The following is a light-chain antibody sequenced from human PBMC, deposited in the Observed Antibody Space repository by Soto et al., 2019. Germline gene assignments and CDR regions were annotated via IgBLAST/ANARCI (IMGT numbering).Light chain of an antibody. Sequence: QSALTQPRSVSGSPGQSVTISCTGTSSDVGGYDYVSWYQQHPGEAPKLMIYDVTKRPSGVPDRFSGSKSGNTASLTISGLQAEDEADYYCSSYAGSYRPYVFGTGTKVTVL. V-gene: IGLV2-11*01. J-gene: IGLJ1*01. CDR2: DVT. CDR3: SSYAGSYRPYV. CDR1: SSDVGGYDY.